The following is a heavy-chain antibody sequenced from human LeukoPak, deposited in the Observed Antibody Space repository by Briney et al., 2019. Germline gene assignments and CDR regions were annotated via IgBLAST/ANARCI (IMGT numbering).Heavy chain of an antibody. Sequence: GGSLRLSCAASGFTFSSYAMSWVRQAPGKGLEWVSIISVSGGDTYSADSVKGRFTISRDNSKNTLYLQMDSLRSEDTAVYYCAKGRSDVVTAAANFWGQGTLVTVSS. D-gene: IGHD2-21*02. V-gene: IGHV3-23*01. CDR1: GFTFSSYA. CDR2: ISVSGGDT. J-gene: IGHJ4*02. CDR3: AKGRSDVVTAAANF.